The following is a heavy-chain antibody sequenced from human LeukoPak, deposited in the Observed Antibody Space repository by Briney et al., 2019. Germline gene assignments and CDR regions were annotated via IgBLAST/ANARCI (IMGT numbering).Heavy chain of an antibody. V-gene: IGHV3-66*01. CDR3: ARGIIVYYFDY. Sequence: GGSLRLSCAASGFTVSSNYMSWVRQAPGKGLEWLSVIYSGGSTYYADSMKGRFTISRDNSKNTLYLQMNSLRAEDTAVYYCARGIIVYYFDYWGQGTLVTVSS. CDR1: GFTVSSNY. D-gene: IGHD3-16*02. J-gene: IGHJ4*02. CDR2: IYSGGST.